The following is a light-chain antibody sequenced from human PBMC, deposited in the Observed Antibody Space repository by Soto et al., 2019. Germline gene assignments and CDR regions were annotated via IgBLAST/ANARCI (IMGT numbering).Light chain of an antibody. CDR2: GNS. CDR1: SSNIGAGYD. J-gene: IGLJ1*01. CDR3: QSYDSSLSGPV. V-gene: IGLV1-40*01. Sequence: QSVLTQPPSVTGAPGQRVTISCTWGSSNIGAGYDVHWYQQLPGTAPKLLIYGNSNRPSGVPDRFSGSKSGTSASLAITGLQAEDEADYYCQSYDSSLSGPVFGTGTKVTVL.